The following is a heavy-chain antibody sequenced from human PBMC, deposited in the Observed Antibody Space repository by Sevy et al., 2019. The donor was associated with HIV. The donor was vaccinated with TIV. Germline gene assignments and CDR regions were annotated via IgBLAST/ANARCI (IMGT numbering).Heavy chain of an antibody. J-gene: IGHJ4*02. CDR3: ARDLFSGGNAVYGY. D-gene: IGHD2-15*01. Sequence: GGSLRLSCAASGFTFSSYAMNWVRQAPGKGLEWISSINAISSNIYYGDSLTGRFTISRDNAENSLYLQMNSVRAEATAVYYCARDLFSGGNAVYGYWGQGTLVTVSS. CDR2: INAISSNI. V-gene: IGHV3-21*01. CDR1: GFTFSSYA.